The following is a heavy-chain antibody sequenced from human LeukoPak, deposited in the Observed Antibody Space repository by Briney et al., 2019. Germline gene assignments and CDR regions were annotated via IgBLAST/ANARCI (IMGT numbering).Heavy chain of an antibody. J-gene: IGHJ4*02. D-gene: IGHD5-24*01. CDR1: GGSISSTSYY. Sequence: PSETLSLTCTVSGGSISSTSYYWGWIRQPSGKGLEWIGSIYYRGSTYYNPSLMSRVTISLDTSKNQFSLTLRSVTAADTAVYYCARHGDGYNPFDYWGQGILVTVSS. V-gene: IGHV4-39*01. CDR2: IYYRGST. CDR3: ARHGDGYNPFDY.